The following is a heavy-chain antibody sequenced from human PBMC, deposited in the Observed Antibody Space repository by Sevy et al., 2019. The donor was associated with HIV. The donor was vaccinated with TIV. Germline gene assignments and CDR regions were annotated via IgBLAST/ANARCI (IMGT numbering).Heavy chain of an antibody. Sequence: GGSLRLSCAASGFPVSSNYMSWVRQAPGKGLEWVSVIYSDGSTYHAASVKGRFTISRDNSKNTPYHQMNSLRVEDTAVYYCARGKSGYGYGLDYWGQGTLVTVSS. CDR2: IYSDGST. V-gene: IGHV3-66*01. J-gene: IGHJ4*02. D-gene: IGHD5-18*01. CDR1: GFPVSSNY. CDR3: ARGKSGYGYGLDY.